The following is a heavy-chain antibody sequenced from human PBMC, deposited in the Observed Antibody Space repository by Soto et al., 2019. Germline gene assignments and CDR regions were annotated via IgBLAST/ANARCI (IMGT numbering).Heavy chain of an antibody. J-gene: IGHJ6*02. Sequence: SETLSLTCTVSGGSISSGDYHWSWIRQPPGKGLEWIGYIYYSGSTYYNPSLKSRVTISVDTSKNQFSLKLSSVTAADTAVYYCASLPLYCSSTSCYFSADVWGQGTTVTVSS. D-gene: IGHD2-2*01. CDR2: IYYSGST. CDR3: ASLPLYCSSTSCYFSADV. V-gene: IGHV4-30-4*01. CDR1: GGSISSGDYH.